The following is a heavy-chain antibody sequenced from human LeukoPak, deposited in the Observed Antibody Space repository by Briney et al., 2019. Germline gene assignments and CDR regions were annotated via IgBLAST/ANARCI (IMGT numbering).Heavy chain of an antibody. Sequence: GASVKVSCKASGYTFTDYYMHWVRQAPGQGLEWMGWINPNSRGTDSAQKFQGRFSMTRDTSISTAYMELSRLRSDDTAVYYCARPAKDYGDLELDYWGQGTLVTVSS. CDR1: GYTFTDYY. J-gene: IGHJ4*02. D-gene: IGHD4-17*01. CDR2: INPNSRGT. V-gene: IGHV1-2*02. CDR3: ARPAKDYGDLELDY.